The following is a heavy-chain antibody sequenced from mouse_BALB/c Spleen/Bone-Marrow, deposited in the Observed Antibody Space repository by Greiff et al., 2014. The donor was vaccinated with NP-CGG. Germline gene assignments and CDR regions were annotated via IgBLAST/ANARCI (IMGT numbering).Heavy chain of an antibody. Sequence: VKLVESGAELAKPGASVKMSCKASGYTFTSYWMHWVKQRPGQGLEWIGYINPSTGYTEYNQKFKDKATLTADKSSSTAYMQLSRLTSEDSAVYYCAREGYYGSPFAYWGQGTLVTVSA. CDR1: GYTFTSYW. CDR3: AREGYYGSPFAY. CDR2: INPSTGYT. J-gene: IGHJ3*01. V-gene: IGHV1-7*01. D-gene: IGHD1-1*01.